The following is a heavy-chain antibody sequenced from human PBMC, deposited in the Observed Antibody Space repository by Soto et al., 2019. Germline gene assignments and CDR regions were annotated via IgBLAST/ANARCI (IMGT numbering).Heavy chain of an antibody. V-gene: IGHV3-23*01. CDR1: GFTFSSYA. D-gene: IGHD4-4*01. Sequence: GGSLRLSCAASGFTFSSYAMSWVRQAPGKGLEWVSAISGSGGSTYYADSVKGRFTISRDNSKNTLYLQMNSLRPEDTGLYYCAKGKLYSNYDHYFDYWGQGTLVTVSS. J-gene: IGHJ4*02. CDR2: ISGSGGST. CDR3: AKGKLYSNYDHYFDY.